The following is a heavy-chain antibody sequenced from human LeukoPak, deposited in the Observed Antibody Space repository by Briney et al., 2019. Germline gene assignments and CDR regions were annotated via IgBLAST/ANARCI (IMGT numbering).Heavy chain of an antibody. CDR2: INHSGST. CDR1: GGSFSGYY. CDR3: ARGGILWFGELLRWFDP. V-gene: IGHV4-34*01. J-gene: IGHJ5*02. Sequence: SETLSLTCAVYGGSFSGYYWSWILQPPGKGLEWIGEINHSGSTNYNPSLKSRVTISVDTSKNQFSLKLSSVTAADTAVYYCARGGILWFGELLRWFDPWGQGTLVTVSS. D-gene: IGHD3-10*01.